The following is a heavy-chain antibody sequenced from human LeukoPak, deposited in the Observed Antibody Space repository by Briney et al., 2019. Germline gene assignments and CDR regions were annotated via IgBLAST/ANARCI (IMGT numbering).Heavy chain of an antibody. CDR1: GFTFGSYW. J-gene: IGHJ5*02. D-gene: IGHD3-3*01. CDR3: VRGITIFGVLRSPWFDP. Sequence: GGSLRLSCAVSGFTFGSYWMHWVRQAPGKGLVWVSRLNSEGSNTSYADSVKGRFTISRDNAKKTLYLQMNGLRVEDSAVYYCVRGITIFGVLRSPWFDPWGQGTLVTVSS. CDR2: LNSEGSNT. V-gene: IGHV3-74*01.